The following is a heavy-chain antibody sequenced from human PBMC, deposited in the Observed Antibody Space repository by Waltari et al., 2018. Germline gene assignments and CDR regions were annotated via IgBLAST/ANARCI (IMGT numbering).Heavy chain of an antibody. CDR2: MSSSGRTI. J-gene: IGHJ3*02. V-gene: IGHV3-11*01. D-gene: IGHD6-13*01. CDR1: GFTFSDYY. CDR3: AREASSWFYAFDI. Sequence: QVQLVESGGGLVKPGGSLRLSCAASGFTFSDYYMSWIRQAPGKGMEWVSYMSSSGRTIYDADSVNGRFTISRDNAKNSLHRQRNSLRAEDTAVYYCAREASSWFYAFDIWGQGTMVTVAS.